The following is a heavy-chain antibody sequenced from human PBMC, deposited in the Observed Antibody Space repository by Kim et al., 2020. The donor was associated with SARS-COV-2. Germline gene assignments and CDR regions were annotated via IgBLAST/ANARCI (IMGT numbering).Heavy chain of an antibody. D-gene: IGHD1-26*01. V-gene: IGHV3-21*01. CDR1: GFTFSSYS. Sequence: GGSLRLSCAASGFTFSSYSMNWVRQAPGKGLEWVSSISSSSSYIYYADSVKGRFTISRDNAKNSLYLQMNSLRAEDTAVYYCARDRSGSYYGVAFDIWGQGTMVTVSS. J-gene: IGHJ3*02. CDR3: ARDRSGSYYGVAFDI. CDR2: ISSSSSYI.